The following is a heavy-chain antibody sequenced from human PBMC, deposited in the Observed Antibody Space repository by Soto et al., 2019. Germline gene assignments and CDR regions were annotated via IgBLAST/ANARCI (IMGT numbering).Heavy chain of an antibody. CDR3: ASFVGRYNCYLDL. V-gene: IGHV4-39*01. Sequence: QLQLQEPVPGLVKPSETLSLNCTVSGRSISDSYYYWGWIRQPPGKGLEWIGNIYYDGNTYYNPSLQRRVTISQDTSKNRFSLQMTSVTAADSAVYYCASFVGRYNCYLDLWGPGSLVTVSS. D-gene: IGHD1-1*01. CDR1: GRSISDSYYY. J-gene: IGHJ2*01. CDR2: IYYDGNT.